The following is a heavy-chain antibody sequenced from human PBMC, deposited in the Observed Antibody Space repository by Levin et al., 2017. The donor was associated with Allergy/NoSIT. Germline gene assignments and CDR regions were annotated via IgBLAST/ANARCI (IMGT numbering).Heavy chain of an antibody. D-gene: IGHD3-10*01. Sequence: GGSLRLSCAASGFTLSRYSMNWVRQAPGKGLEWLSYISNIDNTMYYADSVKGRFTISRDNVKNSLYLQMNSLRDEDTAVYYCARDREGPGVIFDYWGQGTLVTVSS. CDR2: ISNIDNTM. V-gene: IGHV3-48*02. CDR3: ARDREGPGVIFDY. CDR1: GFTLSRYS. J-gene: IGHJ4*02.